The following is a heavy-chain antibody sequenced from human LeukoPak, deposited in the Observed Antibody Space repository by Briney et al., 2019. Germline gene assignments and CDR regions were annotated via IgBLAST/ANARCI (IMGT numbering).Heavy chain of an antibody. CDR2: IYSGGST. V-gene: IGHV3-66*01. Sequence: PGGSLRLSCAASGFTVSSNYMSWVRQAPGKGLEWVSVIYSGGSTYYADSVKGRFTISRDNSKNTLYLQMNSLRAEDTAVYYCARSNSGSYYGTRAFGIWGQGTMVTVSS. J-gene: IGHJ3*02. CDR3: ARSNSGSYYGTRAFGI. CDR1: GFTVSSNY. D-gene: IGHD1-26*01.